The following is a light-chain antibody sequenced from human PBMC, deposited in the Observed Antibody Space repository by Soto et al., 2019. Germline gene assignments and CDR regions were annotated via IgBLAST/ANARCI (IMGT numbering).Light chain of an antibody. J-gene: IGKJ2*01. CDR3: QQSFSTPPT. Sequence: DIQMTQSPSFLSASVGDRVTITCRASQTIARFLNWYQHKPGKAPKFLIYDASNLQGGVPSRFSGSGSGTDFTLTINSLQTEDFATYFCQQSFSTPPTFGQGTKLEI. V-gene: IGKV1-39*01. CDR1: QTIARF. CDR2: DAS.